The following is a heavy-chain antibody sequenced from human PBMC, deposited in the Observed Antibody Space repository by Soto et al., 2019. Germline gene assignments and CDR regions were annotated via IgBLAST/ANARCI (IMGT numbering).Heavy chain of an antibody. CDR3: ARDLESSIDY. V-gene: IGHV1-18*01. CDR2: ISAYNGDT. CDR1: GYTFTSYG. Sequence: ASVKVSCKASGYTFTSYGISWVRQAPGQGLQWMGWISAYNGDTKYSQNFQDRVTITRDTSATTVYMELSSLTSEDTTVYYCARDLESSIDYWGQGTLVTVSS. D-gene: IGHD6-13*01. J-gene: IGHJ4*02.